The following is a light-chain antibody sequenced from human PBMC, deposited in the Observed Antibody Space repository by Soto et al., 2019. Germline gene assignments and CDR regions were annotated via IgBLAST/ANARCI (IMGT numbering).Light chain of an antibody. V-gene: IGLV2-14*03. CDR3: QSYESSSLSGFV. CDR2: ANS. Sequence: QSALTQPASVSGSAGQSITISCSGTMRDVGAYNLVSWYQQHPGTAPKLLIYANSNRPSGVPDRFSGSKSGISASLAITGLQADDEADYYCQSYESSSLSGFVFGSGTKVTVL. CDR1: MRDVGAYNL. J-gene: IGLJ1*01.